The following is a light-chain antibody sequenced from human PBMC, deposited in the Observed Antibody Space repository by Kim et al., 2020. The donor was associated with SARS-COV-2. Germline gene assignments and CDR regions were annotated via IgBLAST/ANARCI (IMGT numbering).Light chain of an antibody. CDR1: QDINHD. J-gene: IGKJ4*01. CDR3: QQYKSYPRT. V-gene: IGKV1-16*02. CDR2: GTS. Sequence: SASVGDTVTITCRASQDINHDLAWFQQKPGKAPKSLIYGTSNLRGGVPSKFSGSGSATDFTLTISSLQPEDFATYYCQQYKSYPRTFGGGTVVEI.